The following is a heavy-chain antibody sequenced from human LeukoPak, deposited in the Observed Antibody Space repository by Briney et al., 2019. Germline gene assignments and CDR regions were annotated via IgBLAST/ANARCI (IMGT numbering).Heavy chain of an antibody. J-gene: IGHJ6*03. Sequence: GGSLRLSCAASGFTFSSYSMNWVRQAPGKGLEWVSYISSSSSTIYYADSVKGRFTISRDNSKNTLYLQMNSLRAEDTAVYYCAKGDGFGELGGYYYMDVWGKGTTVTISS. CDR2: ISSSSSTI. D-gene: IGHD3-10*01. CDR3: AKGDGFGELGGYYYMDV. V-gene: IGHV3-48*01. CDR1: GFTFSSYS.